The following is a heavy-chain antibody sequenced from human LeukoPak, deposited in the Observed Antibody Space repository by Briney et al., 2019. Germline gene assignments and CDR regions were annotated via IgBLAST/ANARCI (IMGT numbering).Heavy chain of an antibody. Sequence: SQTLSLTCTVSGGSISSGGYYWSWIRQHPGKGLEWIGYIYYSGSTNYNPSLKSRVTISVDTSKNQFSLKLSSVTAADTAVYYCAREGGRSSGWYDYWGQGTLVTVSS. V-gene: IGHV4-31*03. D-gene: IGHD6-19*01. CDR3: AREGGRSSGWYDY. CDR2: IYYSGST. CDR1: GGSISSGGYY. J-gene: IGHJ4*02.